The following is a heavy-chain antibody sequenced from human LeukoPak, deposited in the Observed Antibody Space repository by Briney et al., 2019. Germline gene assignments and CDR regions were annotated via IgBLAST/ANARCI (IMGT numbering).Heavy chain of an antibody. CDR2: IWYDGSNK. V-gene: IGHV3-33*08. CDR3: ARDRYLERPVGTDV. J-gene: IGHJ6*02. D-gene: IGHD1-1*01. Sequence: SGGSLRLSCAASGTTFEDYAMHWVRQAPGKGLEWVAVIWYDGSNKYYADSVKGRFTISRDNSKNTLYLQMNSLRAEDTAVYYCARDRYLERPVGTDVWGQGTTVTVSS. CDR1: GTTFEDYA.